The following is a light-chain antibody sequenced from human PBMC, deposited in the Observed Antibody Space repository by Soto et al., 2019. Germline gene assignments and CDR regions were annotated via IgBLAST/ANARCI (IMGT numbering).Light chain of an antibody. CDR3: QSYSNSLSGLV. J-gene: IGLJ1*01. Sequence: QAVVTQPPSVSGAPGQRVTISCTGSSSNIGAGYDVHWYQQLPGTAPKLLIYGNSNRPSGVPDRFSGSKSSTSASLAITGLQAEDEADYYCQSYSNSLSGLVFGTGTKLTVL. CDR2: GNS. V-gene: IGLV1-40*01. CDR1: SSNIGAGYD.